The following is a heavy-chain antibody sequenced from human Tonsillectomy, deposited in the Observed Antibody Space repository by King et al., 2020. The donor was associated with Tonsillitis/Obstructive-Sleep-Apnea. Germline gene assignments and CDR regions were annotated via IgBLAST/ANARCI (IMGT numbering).Heavy chain of an antibody. CDR3: ARGPKVVPGAITDY. Sequence: QLVQSGAEVKKPGASVKVSCKASGYTFTSYYMHWVRQAPGQGLEWMGIINPSSGSTTYAQKFQGRSTMTRDTSTRTVYLQMSSLRSEDTAVYYCARGPKVVPGAITDYWGQGTLVTVSS. CDR2: INPSSGST. V-gene: IGHV1-46*01. D-gene: IGHD2-2*02. J-gene: IGHJ4*02. CDR1: GYTFTSYY.